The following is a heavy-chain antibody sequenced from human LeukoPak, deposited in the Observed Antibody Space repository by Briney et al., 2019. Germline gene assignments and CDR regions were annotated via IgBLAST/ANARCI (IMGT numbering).Heavy chain of an antibody. D-gene: IGHD3-3*01. CDR1: DGSINSYY. J-gene: IGHJ4*02. V-gene: IGHV4-59*01. Sequence: SETLSLTCSVSDGSINSYYWNWIRRPPGKGLEWIGYIYYNGNTNYSPSLKSRVTMSVDTSKNLFSLKVSSVTAADTAVYYCARARDFWSGYSTHFDYWGQGTLVTVSS. CDR3: ARARDFWSGYSTHFDY. CDR2: IYYNGNT.